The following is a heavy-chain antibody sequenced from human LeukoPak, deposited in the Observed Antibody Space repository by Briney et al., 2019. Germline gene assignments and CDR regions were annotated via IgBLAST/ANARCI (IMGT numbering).Heavy chain of an antibody. CDR3: ARDYSLIHAFDI. CDR1: GGSISSYY. CDR2: IYYSGST. J-gene: IGHJ3*02. Sequence: SSETLSLTCTVSGGSISSYYWSWIRQPPGKGLEWIGYIYYSGSTNYNPSLKSRVTISVDTSKNQFSLKLSSVTAADTAVYYCARDYSLIHAFDIWGQGTMVTVSS. D-gene: IGHD4-11*01. V-gene: IGHV4-59*01.